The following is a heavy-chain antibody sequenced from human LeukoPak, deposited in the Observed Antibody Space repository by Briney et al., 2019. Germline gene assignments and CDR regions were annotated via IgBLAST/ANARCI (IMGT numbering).Heavy chain of an antibody. J-gene: IGHJ4*02. CDR1: GVSISSYF. V-gene: IGHV4-59*08. CDR2: IYHSGST. CDR3: ARHESGYLNSFGY. Sequence: SETLSLTCAVSGVSISSYFWTWIRQPPGKGLEWIGYIYHSGSTNYNPSLKSRVTLSIDTSKNQFSLKLSSVTAADTAVYFCARHESGYLNSFGYWGQGTLVTVSS. D-gene: IGHD3-3*01.